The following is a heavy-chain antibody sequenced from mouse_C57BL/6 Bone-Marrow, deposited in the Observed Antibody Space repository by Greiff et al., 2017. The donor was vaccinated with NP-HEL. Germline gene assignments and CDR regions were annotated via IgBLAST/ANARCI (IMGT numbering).Heavy chain of an antibody. Sequence: VQLQESGAELVRPGASVTLSCKASGYTFTDYEMHWVKQTPVHGLEWIGAIDPETGGTAYNQKFKGKAILTADKSSSTAYMELRSLTSEDSAVYYCTSGYGSSYYFDYWGQGTTLTVSS. V-gene: IGHV1-15*01. CDR1: GYTFTDYE. CDR2: IDPETGGT. CDR3: TSGYGSSYYFDY. D-gene: IGHD1-1*01. J-gene: IGHJ2*01.